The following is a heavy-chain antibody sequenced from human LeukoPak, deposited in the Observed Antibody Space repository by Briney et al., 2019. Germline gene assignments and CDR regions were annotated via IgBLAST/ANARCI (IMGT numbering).Heavy chain of an antibody. Sequence: SETLSLTCAVYGGSFSGYYWSWIRQSPGKGLEWIGNIHHTGSTSYNPSLESRVTISLDLSKNQFSLRLSSVTAADTALYFCVREGPIRFLEQIDYWGQGTLVTVSS. D-gene: IGHD3-3*01. V-gene: IGHV4-34*01. CDR3: VREGPIRFLEQIDY. CDR2: IHHTGST. J-gene: IGHJ4*02. CDR1: GGSFSGYY.